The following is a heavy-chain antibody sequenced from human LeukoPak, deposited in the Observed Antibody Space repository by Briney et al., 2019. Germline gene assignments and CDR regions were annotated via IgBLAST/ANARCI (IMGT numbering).Heavy chain of an antibody. CDR3: ARECTVAGTIFDF. CDR1: GFTFTTNW. J-gene: IGHJ4*02. Sequence: GGSLRLSCAASGFTFTTNWMSWVRQTPGKGLEWVANIKEDGSKIYYVDSVRGRFTISRDNAKNSLYLQMDSLRAEDTAVYYCARECTVAGTIFDFWGQGTLVTVSS. V-gene: IGHV3-7*04. CDR2: IKEDGSKI. D-gene: IGHD6-19*01.